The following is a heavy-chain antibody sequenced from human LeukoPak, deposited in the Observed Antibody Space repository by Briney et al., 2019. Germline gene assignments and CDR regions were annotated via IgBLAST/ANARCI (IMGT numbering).Heavy chain of an antibody. Sequence: SETLSLTCTVSGYSISRGYYWGWIRQPPGKGLEWIGSIYHSGSTYYNPSLKSRVTILVDTSKNQFSLKLSSVTAADTAVYYCARAEITMIVVLTFYFDYWGQGTLVTVSS. CDR1: GYSISRGYY. CDR3: ARAEITMIVVLTFYFDY. D-gene: IGHD3-22*01. J-gene: IGHJ4*02. V-gene: IGHV4-38-2*02. CDR2: IYHSGST.